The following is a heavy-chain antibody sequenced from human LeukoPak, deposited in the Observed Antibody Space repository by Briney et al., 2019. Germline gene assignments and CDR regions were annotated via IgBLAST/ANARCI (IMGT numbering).Heavy chain of an antibody. J-gene: IGHJ3*02. V-gene: IGHV1-46*01. CDR2: INPSGGST. Sequence: GASVTVSCTASGYTFTSNDIHWVRQAPGQGLEWMGIINPSGGSTSYAQKFQGRVTMTRDTSTSTVYMELSSLRSEDTAVYYCARFASLYSRSWYYAFDIWGQGTMVTVSS. CDR3: ARFASLYSRSWYYAFDI. CDR1: GYTFTSND. D-gene: IGHD6-13*01.